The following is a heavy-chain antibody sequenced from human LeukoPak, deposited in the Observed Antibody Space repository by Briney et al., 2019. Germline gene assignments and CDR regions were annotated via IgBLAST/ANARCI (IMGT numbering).Heavy chain of an antibody. CDR1: GCTFTSYG. CDR2: ISGYNGNT. V-gene: IGHV1-18*01. D-gene: IGHD3-22*01. CDR3: ARDFHSSGYYHYFHY. J-gene: IGHJ4*02. Sequence: ASVKVSCKASGCTFTSYGISWVRQAPGQALEWMGWISGYNGNTNYAQKLQGRVTMTTDTSTSTAYMELRSLRSDDTAVYYCARDFHSSGYYHYFHYWGQGTLVTVSS.